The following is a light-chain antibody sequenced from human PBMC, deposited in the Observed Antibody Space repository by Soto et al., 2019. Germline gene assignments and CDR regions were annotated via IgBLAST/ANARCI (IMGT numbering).Light chain of an antibody. CDR3: HQYKNWPL. V-gene: IGKV3-15*01. J-gene: IGKJ5*01. Sequence: MTTRQSPASLAVSPGERVSRSCRTSHSVNSHVAWYQQKPGQAPRLLLYGASTRATGIPVWFSGSGCRTEFTVVFSSLQSEDFAVTYGHQYKNWPLFGQGARLEIK. CDR2: GAS. CDR1: HSVNSH.